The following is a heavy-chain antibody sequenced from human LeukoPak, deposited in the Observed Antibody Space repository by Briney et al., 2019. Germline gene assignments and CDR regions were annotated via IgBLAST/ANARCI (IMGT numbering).Heavy chain of an antibody. CDR2: INQDGNEK. J-gene: IGHJ5*02. V-gene: IGHV3-7*01. Sequence: PGGSLRLSCAAFGFTFSSYWMSWVRQAPGKGLEWVANINQDGNEKYYVDSVKGRFTISRDNAKNSLYLQMNSLRAEDTAVYYCARDVATISNWFDPWGQGTLVTVSS. CDR1: GFTFSSYW. CDR3: ARDVATISNWFDP. D-gene: IGHD5-24*01.